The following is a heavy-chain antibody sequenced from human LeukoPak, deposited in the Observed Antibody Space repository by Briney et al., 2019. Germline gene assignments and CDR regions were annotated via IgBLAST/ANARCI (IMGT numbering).Heavy chain of an antibody. D-gene: IGHD2-15*01. V-gene: IGHV1-2*02. Sequence: GASVKVSCKASGYTFTGYYMHWVRQAPGQGLEWMGWINPNSGGTNYAQKFQGRVTMTRDTSISTAYMELRSLRSDDTAVYYCARGVSGVAATRADYWGQGTLVTVSS. CDR1: GYTFTGYY. CDR2: INPNSGGT. CDR3: ARGVSGVAATRADY. J-gene: IGHJ4*02.